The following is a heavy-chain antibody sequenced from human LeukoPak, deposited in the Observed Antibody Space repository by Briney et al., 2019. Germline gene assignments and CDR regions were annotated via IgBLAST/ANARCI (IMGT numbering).Heavy chain of an antibody. D-gene: IGHD6-13*01. V-gene: IGHV3-23*01. Sequence: GGSLRLSCAASGFTFSSYAMSWVRQAPGKGLEWVSTIRGSGDSTNYADSVKGRFTISRDNSKNTLYLQMNSLRAEYTSVYYCAKRGAAGTYFDYWGQGTLVTV. CDR2: IRGSGDST. J-gene: IGHJ4*02. CDR1: GFTFSSYA. CDR3: AKRGAAGTYFDY.